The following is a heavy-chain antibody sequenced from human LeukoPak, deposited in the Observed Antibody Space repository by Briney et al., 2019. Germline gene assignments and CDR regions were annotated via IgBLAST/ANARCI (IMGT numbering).Heavy chain of an antibody. CDR3: ASVDTAYSLSFDY. J-gene: IGHJ4*02. V-gene: IGHV4-34*01. D-gene: IGHD5-18*01. Sequence: PSETLSLTCAVYGGSFSGYYWSWIRQPPGKGLERIGEINHSGSTNYNPSLKSRVTISVDTSKNQFSLKLSSVTAADTAVYYCASVDTAYSLSFDYWGQGTLVTVSS. CDR1: GGSFSGYY. CDR2: INHSGST.